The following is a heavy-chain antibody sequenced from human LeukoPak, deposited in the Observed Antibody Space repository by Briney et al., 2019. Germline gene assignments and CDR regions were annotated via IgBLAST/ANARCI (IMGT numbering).Heavy chain of an antibody. J-gene: IGHJ5*02. V-gene: IGHV4-4*07. CDR1: GGSIRSYY. Sequence: SETLSLTCTVSGGSIRSYYWSWIRQPAGKGLEWIGRIYTSGSTNYNPSLKSRVTMSVDTSKNQFSLKLSSVTAADTAVYYCARDRYYYDSSGYGLWFDPWGQGTLVTVSS. CDR2: IYTSGST. D-gene: IGHD3-22*01. CDR3: ARDRYYYDSSGYGLWFDP.